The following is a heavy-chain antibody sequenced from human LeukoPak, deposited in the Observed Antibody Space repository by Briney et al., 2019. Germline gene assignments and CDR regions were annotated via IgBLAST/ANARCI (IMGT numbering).Heavy chain of an antibody. CDR1: GFSFSNYE. D-gene: IGHD1-26*01. CDR2: ISSSGSTI. Sequence: PGGSLRLSCAASGFSFSNYEMNWVRQARGKGLEWVSYISSSGSTIYYPDSVKGRFTISRDNAKNSLYLQMNRLRAEDTAIYYCARPAGATFGYWGQGTLVSVSS. CDR3: ARPAGATFGY. J-gene: IGHJ4*02. V-gene: IGHV3-48*03.